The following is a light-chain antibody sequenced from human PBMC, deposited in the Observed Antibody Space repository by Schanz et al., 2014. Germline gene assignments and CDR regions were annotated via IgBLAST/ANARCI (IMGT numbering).Light chain of an antibody. CDR3: SSYTSSSTLV. J-gene: IGLJ2*01. CDR1: SRDVGSYNF. CDR2: DVS. V-gene: IGLV2-14*03. Sequence: QSALTQPASVSGSPGQSITISCTGTSRDVGSYNFVSWYQQHPGKAPKLMIYDVSNRPSGVSNRFSGSKSGSTASLTISGLQAEDEADYYCSSYTSSSTLVFGGGTKLTVL.